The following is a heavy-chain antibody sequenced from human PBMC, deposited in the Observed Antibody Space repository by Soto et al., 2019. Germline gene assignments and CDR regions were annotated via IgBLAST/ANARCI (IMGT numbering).Heavy chain of an antibody. D-gene: IGHD6-13*01. CDR3: ARDGAAAAGSNWFDP. CDR2: ISSSSSYT. Sequence: GEFLRLSCAASGFTFSDYYMSWIRQAPGKGLEWVSYISSSSSYTNYADSVKGRFTISRDNAKNSLYLQMNSLRAEDTAVYYCARDGAAAAGSNWFDPWGQGTLVTVSS. V-gene: IGHV3-11*06. CDR1: GFTFSDYY. J-gene: IGHJ5*02.